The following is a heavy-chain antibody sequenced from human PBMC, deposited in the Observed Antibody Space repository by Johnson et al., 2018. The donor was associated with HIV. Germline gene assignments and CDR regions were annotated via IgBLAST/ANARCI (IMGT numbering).Heavy chain of an antibody. CDR1: GFTFSSYA. Sequence: QVQLVESGGGVVQPGRSLRLSCAASGFTFSSYAMHWVRQAPGKGLEWVAVISYDGSNKYYADSVKGRFTIARDNSKNTLYLQMNSLRAEDTAVYYCARGLRSGIVVVYDAFDIWGQGTMVTVSS. CDR2: ISYDGSNK. D-gene: IGHD3-22*01. V-gene: IGHV3-30*14. CDR3: ARGLRSGIVVVYDAFDI. J-gene: IGHJ3*02.